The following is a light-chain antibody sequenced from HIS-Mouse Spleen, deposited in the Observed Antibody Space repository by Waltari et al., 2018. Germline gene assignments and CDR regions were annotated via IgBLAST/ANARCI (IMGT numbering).Light chain of an antibody. J-gene: IGLJ3*02. CDR2: YKSDSGK. V-gene: IGLV5-45*03. CDR1: SGINFGTYR. CDR3: MIWHSSVGV. Sequence: QAVLTQPSSLPASPGASASLTCTLRSGINFGTYRIYWYQQKPGSPPQYPLRYKSDSGKQQGSGVPRRFSGSTDGSANAGILLISGLQSDDEADYYCMIWHSSVGVFGGGTKLTVL.